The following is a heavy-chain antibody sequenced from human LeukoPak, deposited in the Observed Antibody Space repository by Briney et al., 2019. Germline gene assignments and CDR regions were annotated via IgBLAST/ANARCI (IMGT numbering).Heavy chain of an antibody. Sequence: GESPKISCKGSGYSFTSYWIGWVRQMPGKGLEWMGIIYPGDSDTRYSPSFQGQVTISADKSISTAYLQWSSLKASDTAMYYCARGLDSSSWYWLVFDYWGQGTLVTVSS. CDR2: IYPGDSDT. D-gene: IGHD6-13*01. CDR3: ARGLDSSSWYWLVFDY. CDR1: GYSFTSYW. V-gene: IGHV5-51*01. J-gene: IGHJ4*02.